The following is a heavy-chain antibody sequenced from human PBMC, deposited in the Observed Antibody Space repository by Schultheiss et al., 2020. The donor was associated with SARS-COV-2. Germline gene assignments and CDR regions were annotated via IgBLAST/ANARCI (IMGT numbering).Heavy chain of an antibody. CDR1: GGSISSGGYY. D-gene: IGHD2-15*01. CDR2: IYYSWST. CDR3: ARGVVAFDI. Sequence: SETLSLTCTVSGGSISSGGYYWSWIRQHPGKGLEWIWYIYYSWSTNYNPSLKSLVTISVDTSKNQFSLKLSSVTAADTAVYYCARGVVAFDIWGQGTMVTVSS. V-gene: IGHV4-61*08. J-gene: IGHJ3*02.